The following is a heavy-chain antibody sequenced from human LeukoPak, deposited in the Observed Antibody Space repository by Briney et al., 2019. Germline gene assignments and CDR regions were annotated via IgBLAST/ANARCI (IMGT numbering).Heavy chain of an antibody. CDR3: ARGGPQWLGNWFDP. D-gene: IGHD6-19*01. Sequence: SETLSLTCAVSGGSISSSNWWSWVRQPPGNGVEWIGEIYHSGSTNYNPSLKSRVTISVDKSKNQFSLKLSSVTAADTAVYYCARGGPQWLGNWFDPWGQGTLVTVSS. CDR2: IYHSGST. J-gene: IGHJ5*02. V-gene: IGHV4-4*02. CDR1: GGSISSSNW.